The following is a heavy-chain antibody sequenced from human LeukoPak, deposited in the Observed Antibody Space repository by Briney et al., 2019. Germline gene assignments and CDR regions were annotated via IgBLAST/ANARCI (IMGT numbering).Heavy chain of an antibody. D-gene: IGHD5-12*01. V-gene: IGHV3-21*01. J-gene: IGHJ1*01. CDR3: ASLSGLRFKAEYFQH. CDR2: TSSSSSYI. CDR1: GFTFSSYS. Sequence: GGSLRLSCAASGFTFSSYSMNWVRQAPGKGLEWVSSTSSSSSYIYYADSVKGRFTISRDNAKNSLYLQMNSLRAEDTAVYYCASLSGLRFKAEYFQHWGQGTLVTVSP.